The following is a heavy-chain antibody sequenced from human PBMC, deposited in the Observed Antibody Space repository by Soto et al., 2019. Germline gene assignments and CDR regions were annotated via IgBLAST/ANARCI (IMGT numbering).Heavy chain of an antibody. CDR2: INHSGST. CDR3: ARAAHGVRGVIIS. Sequence: TLSLTCAVYGGPFSEYYWSWIRQPPGKGLEWIGEINHSGSTNYNLSLKSRVTISVDTSKNQFSLILSSVTAADTAVYYCARAAHGVRGVIISWGQGTLVTVSS. J-gene: IGHJ5*02. V-gene: IGHV4-34*01. CDR1: GGPFSEYY. D-gene: IGHD3-10*01.